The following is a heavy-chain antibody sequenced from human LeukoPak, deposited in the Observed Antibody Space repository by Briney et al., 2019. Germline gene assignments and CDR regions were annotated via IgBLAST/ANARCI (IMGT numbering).Heavy chain of an antibody. CDR2: ITSGGGTT. Sequence: GGSLRLSCAASGFTFSIYAMTWVRRAPGKGLEWISTITSGGGTTYSADSVKGRFTISRDNSKNTLYLQMNSLRAEDTAVYYCARALISAPGPWWFDPRGQGTLVIVSS. CDR3: ARALISAPGPWWFDP. J-gene: IGHJ5*02. D-gene: IGHD6-13*01. V-gene: IGHV3-23*01. CDR1: GFTFSIYA.